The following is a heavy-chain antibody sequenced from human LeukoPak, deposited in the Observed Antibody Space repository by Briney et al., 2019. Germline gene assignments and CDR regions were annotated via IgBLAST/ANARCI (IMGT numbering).Heavy chain of an antibody. Sequence: GGSLRLSCAASGFTFSSYAMHWVRQAPGKGLEWVAAISYDGSNKYYADSVKGRFTISRDNSKNTLYLQMNSLRAEDTAVYYCARENAGGWLRGYFAYWGQGTLVTVSS. D-gene: IGHD5-12*01. V-gene: IGHV3-30*04. CDR3: ARENAGGWLRGYFAY. CDR1: GFTFSSYA. CDR2: ISYDGSNK. J-gene: IGHJ4*02.